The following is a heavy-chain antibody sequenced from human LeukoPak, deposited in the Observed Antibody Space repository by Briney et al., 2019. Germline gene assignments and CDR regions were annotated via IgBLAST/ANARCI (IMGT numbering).Heavy chain of an antibody. CDR2: IIPIFGTA. V-gene: IGHV1-69*01. J-gene: IGHJ6*03. D-gene: IGHD6-19*01. CDR3: ARAPYSSGGSTNYYYSYYMDV. Sequence: GSSVKVSCKASGGTFSSYAVTWVRQAPGRGLEWMAGIIPIFGTADYAQKFQGRVTIAADESTSTAYMELSSLRSEDTAVYYCARAPYSSGGSTNYYYSYYMDVWGTGTTVTVS. CDR1: GGTFSSYA.